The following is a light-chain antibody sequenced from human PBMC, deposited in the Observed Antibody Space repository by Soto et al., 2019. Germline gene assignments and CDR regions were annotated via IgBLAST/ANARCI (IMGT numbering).Light chain of an antibody. CDR2: AAS. CDR3: QQANSFPFT. J-gene: IGKJ5*01. Sequence: IQLTQSPSSLSASVGDRVTITCRASQGISSYLAWYQQKPGKAPKLLIYAASSLQSGVPSTFSGSGSGTDFALTISSLQPEDFATYYCQQANSFPFTFGQGTRLEIK. V-gene: IGKV1-9*01. CDR1: QGISSY.